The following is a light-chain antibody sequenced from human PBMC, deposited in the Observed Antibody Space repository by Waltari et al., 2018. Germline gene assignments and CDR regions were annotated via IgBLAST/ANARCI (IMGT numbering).Light chain of an antibody. V-gene: IGKV1-5*03. CDR1: QSISNW. CDR2: GAS. Sequence: DIQMTQSPSTLSASIGDRVTITCRASQSISNWLAWYQQKPGKAPKVLIYGASSLESGVPSRFSGSGSGTEFTLTISSLQPDDFATYYCQQYNDCSTWTFGQGTKVEIK. J-gene: IGKJ1*01. CDR3: QQYNDCSTWT.